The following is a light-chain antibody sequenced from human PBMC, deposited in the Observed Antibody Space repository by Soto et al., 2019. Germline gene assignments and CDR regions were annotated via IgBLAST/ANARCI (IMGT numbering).Light chain of an antibody. CDR2: DAS. V-gene: IGKV3-11*01. Sequence: EIVLTQSPATLSLSPGERATLSCRASQSVSKYLAWYQQKPGQAPRLLIHDASNRATGIPARFSGSGSGTDFTLTISSHEPEDVGVYYCQQRSNWPQITFGGGTKVEIK. CDR1: QSVSKY. J-gene: IGKJ4*01. CDR3: QQRSNWPQIT.